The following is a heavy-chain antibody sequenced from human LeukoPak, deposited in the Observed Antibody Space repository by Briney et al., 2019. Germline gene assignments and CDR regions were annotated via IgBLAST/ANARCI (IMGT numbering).Heavy chain of an antibody. V-gene: IGHV1-2*02. CDR1: GFTFTDHY. D-gene: IGHD2-21*01. CDR3: ARDSDWGPDY. CDR2: INGKRGDT. Sequence: ASVKVSCKTSGFTFTDHYFHWVRQAPGQGLEWMGWINGKRGDTNYAQKFQDRVTMTRDTSISTFYIQLSSLTADDTAVYYCARDSDWGPDYWGQGTLVTVSS. J-gene: IGHJ4*02.